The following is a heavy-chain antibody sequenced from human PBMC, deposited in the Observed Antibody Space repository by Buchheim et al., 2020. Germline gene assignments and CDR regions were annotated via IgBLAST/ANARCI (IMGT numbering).Heavy chain of an antibody. CDR3: ARPASTYYNYYGLDV. CDR1: GFIFSDYY. Sequence: VLLVASGGGLVKPGGSLRLSCAASGFIFSDYYMGWVRQAPGKGLEWVANIKKDGSEKHYVDSVKGRFTISRDNAKNSLYLQMNSLRAEDTAVYYCARPASTYYNYYGLDVWGQGTT. V-gene: IGHV3-7*01. CDR2: IKKDGSEK. J-gene: IGHJ6*02.